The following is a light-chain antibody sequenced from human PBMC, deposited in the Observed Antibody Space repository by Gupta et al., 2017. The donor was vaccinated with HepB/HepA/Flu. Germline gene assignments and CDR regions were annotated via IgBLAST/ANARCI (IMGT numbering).Light chain of an antibody. CDR1: QDISRW. J-gene: IGKJ2*01. Sequence: IQMTQSPSSVSASVGDRVTITCRASQDISRWLAWYQQKPGEAPRLLIYYASILQSGVPSRFSGSVFGVDFTLTISSLQPEDSATYYCLKPERFPPTFGQGTKLEIK. CDR3: LKPERFPPT. V-gene: IGKV1-12*01. CDR2: YAS.